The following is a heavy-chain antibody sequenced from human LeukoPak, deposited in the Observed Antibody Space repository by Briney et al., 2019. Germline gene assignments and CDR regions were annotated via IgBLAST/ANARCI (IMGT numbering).Heavy chain of an antibody. CDR1: GFTFSSYG. D-gene: IGHD6-19*01. V-gene: IGHV3-30*02. CDR2: IRYDGSNK. CDR3: AKARSGWPPAEYFQH. Sequence: GGSLRLSCAASGFTFSSYGMHWVRQAPGKGLEWVAFIRYDGSNKYYADSVKGRFTISRDNSKNTLYLQMNGLRAEDTAVYYCAKARSGWPPAEYFQHWGQGTLVTVSS. J-gene: IGHJ1*01.